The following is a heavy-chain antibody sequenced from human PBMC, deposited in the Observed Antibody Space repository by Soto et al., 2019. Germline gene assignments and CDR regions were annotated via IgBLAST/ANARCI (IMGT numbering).Heavy chain of an antibody. Sequence: SETLSLTCTVSGGSISSGDYYWSWIRQPPGKGLEWIGYIYYSGSTYYNPSLKSRVTIPVDTSKNQFSLKLSSVTAADTAVYYCARGDYDFWSGYYSAGYYGMDVWGQGTPVTVSS. J-gene: IGHJ6*02. CDR2: IYYSGST. CDR3: ARGDYDFWSGYYSAGYYGMDV. CDR1: GGSISSGDYY. D-gene: IGHD3-3*01. V-gene: IGHV4-30-4*01.